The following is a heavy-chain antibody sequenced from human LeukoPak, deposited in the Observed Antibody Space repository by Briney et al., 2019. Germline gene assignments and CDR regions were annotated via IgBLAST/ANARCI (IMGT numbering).Heavy chain of an antibody. J-gene: IGHJ5*02. D-gene: IGHD3-22*01. Sequence: GESLKISCKGSGYSFTSYWIGWVRQMPGKGLEWMGIIYPGDSDTRYSPSFQGQVTISADKSISTAYLQWSSLKASDTAMYYCARQSDYYDSSGYYPNWFDPWGQGTLVTVSS. CDR2: IYPGDSDT. CDR1: GYSFTSYW. CDR3: ARQSDYYDSSGYYPNWFDP. V-gene: IGHV5-51*01.